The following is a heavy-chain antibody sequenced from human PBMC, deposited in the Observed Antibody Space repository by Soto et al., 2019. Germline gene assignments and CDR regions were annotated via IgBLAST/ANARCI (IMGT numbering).Heavy chain of an antibody. CDR1: GYTFTSYD. J-gene: IGHJ6*02. CDR2: MNPNSGNT. D-gene: IGHD2-2*01. Sequence: QVQLVQSGAEVKKPGASVKVSCKASGYTFTSYDINWVRQATGQGREWMGWMNPNSGNTGYAQKFQGRVTMTRNTSIRTAYMELSSLRSEDTAVYYCAGGIVLVPAARYSYYYGMDVWGQGTTVTVSS. CDR3: AGGIVLVPAARYSYYYGMDV. V-gene: IGHV1-8*01.